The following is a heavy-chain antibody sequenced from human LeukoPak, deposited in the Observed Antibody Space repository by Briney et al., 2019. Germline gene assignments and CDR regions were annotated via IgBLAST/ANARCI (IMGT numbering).Heavy chain of an antibody. Sequence: SSETLSLTCAVYGGSFSGYYWSWIRQPPGKGLEWIGEINHSGSTNYSPSLKSRVTMSVDTSKNQFSLKLSSVTAADTAVYYGARGVYCSGGSCYIPFDYWGQGILVTVSS. D-gene: IGHD2-15*01. J-gene: IGHJ4*02. V-gene: IGHV4-34*01. CDR1: GGSFSGYY. CDR2: INHSGST. CDR3: ARGVYCSGGSCYIPFDY.